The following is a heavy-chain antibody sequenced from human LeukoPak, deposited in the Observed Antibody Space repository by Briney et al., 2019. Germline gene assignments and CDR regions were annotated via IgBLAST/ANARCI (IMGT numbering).Heavy chain of an antibody. V-gene: IGHV4-59*01. J-gene: IGHJ4*02. D-gene: IGHD4-17*01. CDR2: IYYSGST. CDR3: ARTGSTVTMLYPFDH. Sequence: LETLSLTCTVSGGSIRSYYWSWIRQPPGKGLEWIGYIYYSGSTNYNPSLKSRVSISVDTSKNQFSLKLSSVTAADTAVYYCARTGSTVTMLYPFDHWGQGTLVTVSS. CDR1: GGSIRSYY.